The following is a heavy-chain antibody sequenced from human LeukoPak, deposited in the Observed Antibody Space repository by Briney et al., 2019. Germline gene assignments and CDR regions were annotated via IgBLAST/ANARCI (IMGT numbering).Heavy chain of an antibody. CDR1: GYTFTAYS. D-gene: IGHD3-10*01. J-gene: IGHJ3*02. CDR3: ARDLDYYGSGSFFNI. Sequence: ASVKVSCKASGYTFTAYSMHWVRQAPGQGLEWMGWINPNNGGTNYAQKFQGRVTMTRDTSITTAYMELSRLRSDDTAVYYCARDLDYYGSGSFFNIWGQGTMVTVSS. V-gene: IGHV1-2*02. CDR2: INPNNGGT.